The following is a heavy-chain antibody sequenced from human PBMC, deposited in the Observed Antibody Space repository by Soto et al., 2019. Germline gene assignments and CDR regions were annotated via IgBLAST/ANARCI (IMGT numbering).Heavy chain of an antibody. D-gene: IGHD1-26*01. CDR3: ARSSGTFNWFDH. V-gene: IGHV4-4*02. J-gene: IGHJ5*02. CDR2: IYQYGST. Sequence: PSETLSLTCVVSGGSIASSDWWSWVRQSPGKGLEWIWDIYQYGSTLYNPSLKSRVTISIDRSKNQFSLNLNSVTAADTAVYYCARSSGTFNWFDHWGQGTLVTVSS. CDR1: GGSIASSDW.